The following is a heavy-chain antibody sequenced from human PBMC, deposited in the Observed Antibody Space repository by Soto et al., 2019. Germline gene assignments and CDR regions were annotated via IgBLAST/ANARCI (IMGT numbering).Heavy chain of an antibody. Sequence: ASVKVSCKASGYTFTSYDINWVRQATGQGLEWMGWMNPNSGNTGYAQKCQGRVTMTRNTLVSTAYMELSSLRSEDTAVYYCASAYYDFWSGSDYDYYYGMDVWGQGTTVTVSS. CDR1: GYTFTSYD. J-gene: IGHJ6*02. V-gene: IGHV1-8*01. CDR3: ASAYYDFWSGSDYDYYYGMDV. D-gene: IGHD3-3*01. CDR2: MNPNSGNT.